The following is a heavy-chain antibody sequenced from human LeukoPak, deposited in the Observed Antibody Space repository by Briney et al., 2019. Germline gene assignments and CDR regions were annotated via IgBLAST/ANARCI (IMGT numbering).Heavy chain of an antibody. J-gene: IGHJ4*02. CDR2: IKIDGSEK. V-gene: IGHV3-7*01. CDR3: TRKGSQWDFLVDH. Sequence: GGSLSLSCAASAFTFSNFWTGWVRQTPGEGREWVADIKIDGSEKNYTHSVKGRLTISRDNPKSSLSLQMNSQRDEDTGVYYCTRKGSQWDFLVDHWGEGPRVTVSS. D-gene: IGHD1-26*01. CDR1: AFTFSNFW.